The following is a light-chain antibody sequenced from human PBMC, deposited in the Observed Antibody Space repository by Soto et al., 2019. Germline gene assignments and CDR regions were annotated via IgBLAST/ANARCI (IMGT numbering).Light chain of an antibody. CDR1: SSDVGSYNL. CDR3: CSDAGSSSVV. J-gene: IGLJ2*01. CDR2: EGS. Sequence: QSALTQPASVSGSPGQSITISCTGTSSDVGSYNLVSWYQQHPGKAPKLMIYEGSKRPSGVSNRFSGSKSGNTASLTISGLRAEDEADYYCCSDAGSSSVVFGGGTQLTVL. V-gene: IGLV2-23*01.